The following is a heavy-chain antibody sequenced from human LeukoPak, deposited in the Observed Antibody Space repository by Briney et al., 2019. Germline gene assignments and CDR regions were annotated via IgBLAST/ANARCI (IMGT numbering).Heavy chain of an antibody. CDR3: ARETRLRWSDY. V-gene: IGHV3-74*01. J-gene: IGHJ4*02. Sequence: GGSLRLSCAASGFTFSSYWMHWVRHAPGKGLVWVSRINSDGSSTSYADSVKGRFTISRDNAKNTLYLQMNSLRAEDTAVYYCARETRLRWSDYWGQGTLVTVSS. D-gene: IGHD4-23*01. CDR2: INSDGSST. CDR1: GFTFSSYW.